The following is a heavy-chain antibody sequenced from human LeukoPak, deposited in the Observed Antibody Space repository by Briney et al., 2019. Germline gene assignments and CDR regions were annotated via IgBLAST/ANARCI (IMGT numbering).Heavy chain of an antibody. CDR3: ARDKKSGESSEIDY. V-gene: IGHV3-74*03. J-gene: IGHJ4*02. CDR2: INRDGSTT. Sequence: PGGSLRLSCAASGFTFSNYWVHWVPQAPGKGLVWVSRINRDGSTTKYADSVKGRFTVSRDNAKNTLNLQMNSLRAEDTAVYYCARDKKSGESSEIDYWGQGTLVTVSS. D-gene: IGHD3-10*01. CDR1: GFTFSNYW.